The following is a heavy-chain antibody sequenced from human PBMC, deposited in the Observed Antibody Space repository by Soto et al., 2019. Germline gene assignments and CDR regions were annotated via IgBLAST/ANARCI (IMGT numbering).Heavy chain of an antibody. CDR1: GGSFRGYD. Sequence: SETLSLTCAVYGGSFRGYDGTWIRQPPGTGLEWIGEINHSGSTNYNPSLKSRVTISLDTSKNQFSLNLTSVTAADTAVYYCERQGARRNWFDPWGQGTLVTVSS. J-gene: IGHJ5*02. V-gene: IGHV4-34*01. CDR2: INHSGST. CDR3: ERQGARRNWFDP. D-gene: IGHD3-16*01.